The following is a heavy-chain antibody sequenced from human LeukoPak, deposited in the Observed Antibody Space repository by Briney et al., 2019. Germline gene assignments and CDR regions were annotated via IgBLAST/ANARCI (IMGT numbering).Heavy chain of an antibody. CDR1: GFTFSSYG. Sequence: GGSLRFSCAASGFTFSSYGMHWVRQAPGKGLEWVAVISYDGSNKYYADSVKGRFTISRDNSKNTLYPQMNSLRAEDTAVYYCAKDPGDSSGYYYAPVDYWGQGTLVTVSS. CDR2: ISYDGSNK. V-gene: IGHV3-30*18. D-gene: IGHD3-22*01. J-gene: IGHJ4*02. CDR3: AKDPGDSSGYYYAPVDY.